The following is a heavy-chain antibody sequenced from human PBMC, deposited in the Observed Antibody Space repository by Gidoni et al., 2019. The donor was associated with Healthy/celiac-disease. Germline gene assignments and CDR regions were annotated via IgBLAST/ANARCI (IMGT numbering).Heavy chain of an antibody. CDR3: AKDSEWELPGDLYY. CDR2: ISGSGVST. J-gene: IGHJ4*02. CDR1: GFTFSSYA. Sequence: EVQLLEAGGGLVQPGGSLRLSCAASGFTFSSYAMRWVRQAPGKGLEWVAAISGSGVSTYYADFVKCRFTISRDNSKNTLYLQMNSLRAEDTAVYYCAKDSEWELPGDLYYWGQGTLVTVSS. V-gene: IGHV3-23*01. D-gene: IGHD1-26*01.